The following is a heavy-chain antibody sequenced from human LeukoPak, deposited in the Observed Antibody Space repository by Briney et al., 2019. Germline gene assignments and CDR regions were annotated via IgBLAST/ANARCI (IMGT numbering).Heavy chain of an antibody. CDR3: AKSSTSLLVYGVDV. CDR2: INHSGST. Sequence: SETLSLTCAVYGGSFSGYYWSWIRQPPGKGLEWIGEINHSGSTNYNPSLKSRVTISVDTSKNQFSLKLSSVTAADTAVYYCAKSSTSLLVYGVDVWGQGTTVTVSS. J-gene: IGHJ6*02. CDR1: GGSFSGYY. D-gene: IGHD2-2*01. V-gene: IGHV4-34*01.